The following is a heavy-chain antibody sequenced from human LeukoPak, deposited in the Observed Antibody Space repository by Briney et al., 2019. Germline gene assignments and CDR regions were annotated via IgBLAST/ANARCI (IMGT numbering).Heavy chain of an antibody. CDR2: IDEGGTNT. D-gene: IGHD2-21*01. V-gene: IGHV3-74*03. Sequence: GGSLRLSCVASGFTFSNHWMHWVRQAPGKGLVWVSRIDEGGTNTMYADSVKGRFSIFRDNAKNTVNLQMNSLRAEDTGVYYCIRDEALWRLDYWGQGALVTVSS. J-gene: IGHJ4*02. CDR3: IRDEALWRLDY. CDR1: GFTFSNHW.